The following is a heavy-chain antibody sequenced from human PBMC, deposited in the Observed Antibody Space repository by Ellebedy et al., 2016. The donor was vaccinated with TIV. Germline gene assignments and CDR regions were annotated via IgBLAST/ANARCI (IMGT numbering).Heavy chain of an antibody. CDR3: ARQTGLWFGELFTLDY. Sequence: MPSETLSLTCTVSGGSISSSGYYWGWIRQPPGKGLEWIGSIHYSGSTYYNPSLKSRVTISVATSKNQFSLKLSSVTAADTAVYYCARQTGLWFGELFTLDYWGQGTLVTVSS. CDR1: GGSISSSGYY. CDR2: IHYSGST. V-gene: IGHV4-39*01. J-gene: IGHJ4*02. D-gene: IGHD3-10*01.